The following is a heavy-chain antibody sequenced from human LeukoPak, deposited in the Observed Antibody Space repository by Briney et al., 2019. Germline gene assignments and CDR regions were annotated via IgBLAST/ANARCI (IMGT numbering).Heavy chain of an antibody. J-gene: IGHJ4*02. Sequence: GGSLRLSCAASGFTFSSYAISWVRQAPGKGLEWVANIKQGGSEIYYVDSVKGRFTISRDDAKNSLYLQMNSLRDQDTAVYYCARGRGDYWGQGTLVTVSS. CDR2: IKQGGSEI. CDR1: GFTFSSYA. CDR3: ARGRGDY. V-gene: IGHV3-7*01.